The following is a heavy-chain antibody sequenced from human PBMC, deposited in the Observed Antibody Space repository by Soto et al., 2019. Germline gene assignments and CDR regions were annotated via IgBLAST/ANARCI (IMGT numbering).Heavy chain of an antibody. Sequence: QVQLVQSGAEVKNPGASVKVSCKASGYTFTRYGIGWARQAPGQGLEWMGWINTYNGNTNYAQNVQGRVTLTTDTSTSTAYMVPRSLRSHDTAIYYCAMVDVYVTPSPQDVWGQGTTVIVSS. CDR3: AMVDVYVTPSPQDV. CDR2: INTYNGNT. V-gene: IGHV1-18*01. CDR1: GYTFTRYG. D-gene: IGHD3-16*01. J-gene: IGHJ6*02.